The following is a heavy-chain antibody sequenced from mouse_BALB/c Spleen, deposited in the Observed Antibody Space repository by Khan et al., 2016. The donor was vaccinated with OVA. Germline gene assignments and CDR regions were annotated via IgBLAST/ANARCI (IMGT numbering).Heavy chain of an antibody. CDR2: ISTYYGDV. CDR1: GYTFTDFT. J-gene: IGHJ3*01. V-gene: IGHV1S137*01. Sequence: VQLQQSGAELVRPGVSVKISCQGSGYTFTDFTMHWVKQSHAKSLEWIGVISTYYGDVTYNQKFKGKATMTVDKSSSTAYMELARLTSEDSAIYSCTRGGGGNRFAYWGQGTLVTVSA. CDR3: TRGGGGNRFAY.